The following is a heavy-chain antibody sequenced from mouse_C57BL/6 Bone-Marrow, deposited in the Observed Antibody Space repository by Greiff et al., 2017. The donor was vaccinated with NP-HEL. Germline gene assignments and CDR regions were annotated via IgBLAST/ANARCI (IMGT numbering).Heavy chain of an antibody. J-gene: IGHJ1*03. CDR2: INPNNGGT. CDR3: AREEIYYGNYDWYFDV. CDR1: GYTFTDYY. Sequence: VQLQQSGPELVKPGASVKISCKASGYTFTDYYMNWVKQSHGKSLEWIGDINPNNGGTSYNQKFKGKATLTVDKSSSTAYMELRSLTSEDSAVYYCAREEIYYGNYDWYFDVWGTGTTVTVSS. D-gene: IGHD2-1*01. V-gene: IGHV1-26*01.